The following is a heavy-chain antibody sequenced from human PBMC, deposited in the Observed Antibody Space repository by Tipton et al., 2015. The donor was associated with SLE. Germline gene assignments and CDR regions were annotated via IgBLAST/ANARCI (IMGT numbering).Heavy chain of an antibody. D-gene: IGHD3-10*01. V-gene: IGHV4-39*07. Sequence: TLSLTCSVSGASFIISTYYFGWIRQPPGKGLEWIETFYYDGSTYYNPSLKSRMTISVDTSKNQFSLRLTSVTAADSAVYYCARRDVNLIRGNDFWGQGTLVTVSS. J-gene: IGHJ4*02. CDR3: ARRDVNLIRGNDF. CDR1: GASFIISTYY. CDR2: FYYDGST.